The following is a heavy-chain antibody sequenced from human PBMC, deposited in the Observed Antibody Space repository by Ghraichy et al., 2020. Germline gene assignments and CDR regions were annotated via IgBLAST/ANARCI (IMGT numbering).Heavy chain of an antibody. Sequence: SETLSLTCTVSGGSISSSSYYWGWIRQPPGKGLEWIGSIYYSGSTYYNPSLKSRVTISVDTSKNQFSLKLSSVTAADTAVYYCARTFIAAADDAFDIWGQGTMVTVSS. V-gene: IGHV4-39*01. CDR2: IYYSGST. CDR1: GGSISSSSYY. CDR3: ARTFIAAADDAFDI. D-gene: IGHD6-13*01. J-gene: IGHJ3*02.